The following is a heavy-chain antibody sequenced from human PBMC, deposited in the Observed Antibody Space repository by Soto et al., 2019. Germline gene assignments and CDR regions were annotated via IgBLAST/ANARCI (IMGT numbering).Heavy chain of an antibody. J-gene: IGHJ6*02. CDR1: GYTFTSYG. CDR3: ARVKVHRGVLLWFGDYYYYGIDV. V-gene: IGHV1-18*04. Sequence: ASVKVSFKASGYTFTSYGISWFRQAPGQGLEWMGWISAYNGNTNYAQNLQGRVTMTTDTSTSKAYMELRTLRSDDTAVYYCARVKVHRGVLLWFGDYYYYGIDVWG. CDR2: ISAYNGNT. D-gene: IGHD3-10*01.